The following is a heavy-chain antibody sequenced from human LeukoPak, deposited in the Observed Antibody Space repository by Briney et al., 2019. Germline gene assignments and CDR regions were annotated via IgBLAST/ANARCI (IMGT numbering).Heavy chain of an antibody. J-gene: IGHJ4*02. CDR2: INPNSGGT. D-gene: IGHD3-10*01. V-gene: IGHV1-2*02. CDR1: GYTFTGYY. Sequence: ASVTVSCTASGYTFTGYYMHWVRQAPGQGLEWMGWINPNSGGTNYAQKFQGRVTMTRDTSISTAYMELSRLRSDDTAVYYCARPRALLWFGENSFDYWGQGTLVTVSS. CDR3: ARPRALLWFGENSFDY.